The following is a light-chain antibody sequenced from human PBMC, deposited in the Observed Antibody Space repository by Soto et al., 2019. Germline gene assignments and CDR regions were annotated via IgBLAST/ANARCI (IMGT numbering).Light chain of an antibody. CDR3: RSYTSSSPPV. V-gene: IGLV2-14*01. Sequence: QSVLTQPASVSGSPGQSITISCTGTSSDVGGYNYVSWYQQHPGKAPKLMIYDVSNRPSGVSNRFSGSKSGNTASLTISGLQAEDEADYYCRSYTSSSPPVFGGGTKVTVL. CDR2: DVS. CDR1: SSDVGGYNY. J-gene: IGLJ2*01.